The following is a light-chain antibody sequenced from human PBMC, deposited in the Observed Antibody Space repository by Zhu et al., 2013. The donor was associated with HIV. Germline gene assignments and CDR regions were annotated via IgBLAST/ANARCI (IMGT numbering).Light chain of an antibody. J-gene: IGLJ3*02. CDR2: SNN. Sequence: QSVLTQPPSASGTPGQRVTISCSGSSSNIGSNTVNWYQQLPGTAPKLLIYSNNQRPSGVPDRFSGSKSGTSASLAISGLRSEDEADYFCAAWDDTLTAWVFGGGTKLTV. CDR3: AAWDDTLTAWV. V-gene: IGLV1-44*01. CDR1: SSNIGSNT.